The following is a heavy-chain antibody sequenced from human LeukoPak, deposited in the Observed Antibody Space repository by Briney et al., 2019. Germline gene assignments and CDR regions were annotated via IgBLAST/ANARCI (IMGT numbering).Heavy chain of an antibody. D-gene: IGHD3-22*01. CDR2: ISGSGGST. V-gene: IGHV3-23*01. CDR1: GFTFSSYA. J-gene: IGHJ3*02. CDR3: AKDLIIVVVIDAFDN. Sequence: GGSLRLSCPASGFTFSSYAMSWVRQAPGKGLEWVSAISGSGGSTYYADSVKGRFTISRDNSKNTLYLQMNSQRAENTAVYYCAKDLIIVVVIDAFDNWGQGTKVTVSS.